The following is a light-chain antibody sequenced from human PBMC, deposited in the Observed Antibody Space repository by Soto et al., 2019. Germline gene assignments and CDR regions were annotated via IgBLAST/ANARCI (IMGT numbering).Light chain of an antibody. CDR1: QSIRSY. Sequence: DIPMTQSPSSLSASVGDRVTITCRASQSIRSYLNWYQQKPGKAPQLLIYAASSLQSGVPSRFSGSGSGTDFTLTISSLQTEDVATYYCQPSYSTSWTLGKGTKVEIK. CDR2: AAS. CDR3: QPSYSTSWT. V-gene: IGKV1-39*01. J-gene: IGKJ1*01.